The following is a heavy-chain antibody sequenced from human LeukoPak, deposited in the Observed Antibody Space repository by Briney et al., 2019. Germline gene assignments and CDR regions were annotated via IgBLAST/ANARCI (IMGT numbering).Heavy chain of an antibody. Sequence: GESLKISCAASGFTFSNYWMHWVRQIPGKGLVWVSRISSDGTNTHYADSVKGRFTISRDNAENTLYLQMTSLRAEDTAVYYCARDPGHSNYINDYWGQGTLVTVSS. CDR1: GFTFSNYW. D-gene: IGHD4-11*01. V-gene: IGHV3-74*01. CDR2: ISSDGTNT. J-gene: IGHJ4*02. CDR3: ARDPGHSNYINDY.